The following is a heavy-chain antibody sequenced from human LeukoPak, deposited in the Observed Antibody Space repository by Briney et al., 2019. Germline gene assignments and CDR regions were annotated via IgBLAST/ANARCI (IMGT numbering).Heavy chain of an antibody. CDR2: IWYDGSNK. CDR3: AKGGFDYSLFDY. V-gene: IGHV3-33*06. CDR1: GFTFSSYG. Sequence: GGSLRLSCAASGFTFSSYGMHWVRQAPGKGLEWVAVIWYDGSNKYYADSVKGRFTISRDNSKNTLYLQMNSLRAEDTAVYYCAKGGFDYSLFDYWGQGTLVTVSS. D-gene: IGHD2/OR15-2a*01. J-gene: IGHJ4*02.